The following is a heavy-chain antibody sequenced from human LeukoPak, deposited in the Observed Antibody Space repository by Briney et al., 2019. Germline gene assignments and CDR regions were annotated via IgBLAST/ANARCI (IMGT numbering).Heavy chain of an antibody. J-gene: IGHJ4*02. CDR1: GFTVNNNY. CDR3: ASPGVLCSGGSCFDY. D-gene: IGHD2-15*01. Sequence: GGSLRLSCAASGFTVNNNYMTWVRQAPGKGLEWVSSISSSSDYINYADSLRGRFTISRDNARNSVYLQMNSLRAEDTAVYYCASPGVLCSGGSCFDYWGQGTLVTVSS. V-gene: IGHV3-21*01. CDR2: ISSSSDYI.